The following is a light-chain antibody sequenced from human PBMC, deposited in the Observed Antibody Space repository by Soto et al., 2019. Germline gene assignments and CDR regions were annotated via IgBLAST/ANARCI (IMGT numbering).Light chain of an antibody. CDR2: DVS. CDR1: SSDVGGYNY. Sequence: QSVLTQPRSVSGSPGQSVTISCTGTSSDVGGYNYVSWYQQHTGKAPKLMIYDVSKRPSGVPDRFSGSKSGNTASLTISGLQAEDEADYYCCSYAGSYTLYVFGIGTKVTVL. V-gene: IGLV2-11*01. J-gene: IGLJ1*01. CDR3: CSYAGSYTLYV.